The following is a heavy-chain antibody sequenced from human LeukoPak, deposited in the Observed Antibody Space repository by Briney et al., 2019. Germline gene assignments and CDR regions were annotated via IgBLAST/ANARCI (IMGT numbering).Heavy chain of an antibody. CDR3: ARQTGSGLFSLP. Sequence: PSETLSLTCTVSGDSISSSNCYWGWIRQPPGKGLEWIGSIYFSGGTYYNASLKSRVTISVNTSKNQFSLKLSSVTAADTAVYYCARQTGSGLFSLPGGQGTLVTVSS. J-gene: IGHJ4*02. CDR2: IYFSGGT. V-gene: IGHV4-39*01. CDR1: GDSISSSNCY. D-gene: IGHD3-10*01.